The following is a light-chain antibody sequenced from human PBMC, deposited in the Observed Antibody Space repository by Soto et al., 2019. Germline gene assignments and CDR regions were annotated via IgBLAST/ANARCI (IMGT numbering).Light chain of an antibody. J-gene: IGKJ3*01. V-gene: IGKV2-40*01. CDR2: TLS. CDR3: LQRVEFPFT. Sequence: DIVLTQTPLSLPVTPGEPASISCRSSQSLLDSADGNTYLDWYLQKAGQSPQLLIHTLSYRASGVPHRLSHHRSHNNLTLKISRVEPEAVRLFYCLQRVEFPFTFGPGTKVDIQ. CDR1: QSLLDSADGNTY.